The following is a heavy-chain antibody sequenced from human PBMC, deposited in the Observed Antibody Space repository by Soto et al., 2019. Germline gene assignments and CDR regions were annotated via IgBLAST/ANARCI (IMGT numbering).Heavy chain of an antibody. J-gene: IGHJ1*01. V-gene: IGHV3-23*01. D-gene: IGHD6-13*01. CDR3: ATSSPLAAAGPECFNH. CDR2: ITASGGGT. CDR1: GFSFSNYA. Sequence: EVQLLESGGGLVQPGGSLRLSCAASGFSFSNYAMSWVRQTPRKGLEWVSAITASGGGTYYGDSVKGRFTISRDNSKNTLYLQMHSLRAEDTAVYYCATSSPLAAAGPECFNHWGQGTPVTVSS.